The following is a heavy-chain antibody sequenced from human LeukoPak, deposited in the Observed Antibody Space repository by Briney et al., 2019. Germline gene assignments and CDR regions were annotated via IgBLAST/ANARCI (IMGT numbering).Heavy chain of an antibody. Sequence: PGGSLRLSCAASGFTFSSYSMNWVRQAPGKGLEWVSSISSSRSYIYYADSVKGRFTISRDNAKNSLYLQMNSLRAEDTAVYYCARGAPYSSSWYFYFDYWGQGTLVTVSS. D-gene: IGHD6-13*01. CDR1: GFTFSSYS. V-gene: IGHV3-21*01. CDR3: ARGAPYSSSWYFYFDY. J-gene: IGHJ4*02. CDR2: ISSSRSYI.